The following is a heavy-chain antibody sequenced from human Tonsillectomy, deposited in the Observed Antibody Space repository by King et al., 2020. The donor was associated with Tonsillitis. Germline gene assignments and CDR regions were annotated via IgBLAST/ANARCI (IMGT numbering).Heavy chain of an antibody. CDR1: GGSISSGDFS. CDR2: IYYSGSP. V-gene: IGHV4-30-4*07. Sequence: QLQEXGPGLVKASQTLSXTCAVSGGSISSGDFSWSWIRQPPGKGLEWIGYIYYSGSPYYNXSXKSXGTXSIDTSKNQFSLNLSSVTAADTPVYYCSRGYXXXGICLDAXXIWGXXXLVTVSS. CDR3: SRGYXXXGICLDAXXI. D-gene: IGHD2-15*01. J-gene: IGHJ3*02.